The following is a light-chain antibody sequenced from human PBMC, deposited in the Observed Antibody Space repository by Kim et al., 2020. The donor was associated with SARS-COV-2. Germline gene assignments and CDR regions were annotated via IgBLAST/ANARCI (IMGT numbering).Light chain of an antibody. CDR3: QQYNNWPPYP. Sequence: EIVMTQSPATLSVSPGERATLSCRASQSVSSNLAWYQQKPGQAPRLLIHGASTRATGVPARFSGSGSGTEFTLTISSLQSEDFAVYYCQQYNNWPPYPFGQGTKLEI. CDR1: QSVSSN. CDR2: GAS. V-gene: IGKV3-15*01. J-gene: IGKJ2*01.